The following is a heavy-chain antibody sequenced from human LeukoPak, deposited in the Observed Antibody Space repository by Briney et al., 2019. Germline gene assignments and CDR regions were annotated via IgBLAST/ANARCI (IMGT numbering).Heavy chain of an antibody. J-gene: IGHJ4*02. CDR1: GFTFSYYA. CDR2: ISYDGSNK. Sequence: PGGSLRLSCSASGFTFSYYAIHWVRQAPGKGLEWVAVISYDGSNKYYADSVKGRFTISRDNSKNTLYLQMNSLRAEDTAVYYCAKDRDSSGWFDYWGQGTLVTVSS. CDR3: AKDRDSSGWFDY. D-gene: IGHD6-19*01. V-gene: IGHV3-30*18.